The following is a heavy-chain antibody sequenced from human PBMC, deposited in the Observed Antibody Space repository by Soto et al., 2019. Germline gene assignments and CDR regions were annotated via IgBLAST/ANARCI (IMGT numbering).Heavy chain of an antibody. Sequence: PXXSLRLSCAASGFTFSNAWVNWVRQAPGKGLEWVGRIKSKSDGGATDYAAPVKGRFTLSRDDSRNTMYLQMNSLKTEDTAVYFCTTKLYYYDSSGYYNYWGQGTLVTVSS. V-gene: IGHV3-15*07. D-gene: IGHD3-22*01. J-gene: IGHJ4*02. CDR1: GFTFSNAW. CDR3: TTKLYYYDSSGYYNY. CDR2: IKSKSDGGAT.